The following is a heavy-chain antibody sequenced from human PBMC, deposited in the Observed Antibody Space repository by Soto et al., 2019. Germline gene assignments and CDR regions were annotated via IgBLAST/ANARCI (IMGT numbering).Heavy chain of an antibody. CDR3: ARGLRYCSGGSCYYYDYGMDV. J-gene: IGHJ6*02. D-gene: IGHD2-15*01. Sequence: ASVKVCCEASGYTFAGYDMHWVRQAPGQGLEWMGWINPNSGGTNYAQKFQGWVTMTRDTSISTAYMELSRLRSDDTAVYYCARGLRYCSGGSCYYYDYGMDVWG. V-gene: IGHV1-2*04. CDR2: INPNSGGT. CDR1: GYTFAGYD.